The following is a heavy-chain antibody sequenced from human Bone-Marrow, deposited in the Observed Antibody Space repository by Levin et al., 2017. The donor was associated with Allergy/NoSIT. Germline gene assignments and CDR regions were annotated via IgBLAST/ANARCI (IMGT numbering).Heavy chain of an antibody. D-gene: IGHD3-3*01. Sequence: ASVKVSCTASGYTFTNYDIHWVRQAPGQGLEWMGKINPSGGGTRSGERMVNVNPGGLNARSAQKFQGRLTMTRDTSTSTVYLELSSLRSEDTAVYFCARFRTSVLPFLGRGPYYYGLDVWGQGTTVVVSS. CDR2: INPSGGGTRSGERMVNVNPGGLNA. V-gene: IGHV1-46*01. CDR1: GYTFTNYD. J-gene: IGHJ6*02. CDR3: ARFRTSVLPFLGRGPYYYGLDV.